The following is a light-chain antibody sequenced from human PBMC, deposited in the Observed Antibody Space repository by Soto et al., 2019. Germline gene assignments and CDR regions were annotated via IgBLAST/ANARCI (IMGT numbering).Light chain of an antibody. V-gene: IGKV1-5*01. CDR2: DAS. Sequence: DIQMTQSPSTRSASVGDRVTITCRANQSISSWLAWYQQKPGKAPKLLIYDASSLESGVPLRFSGSGSGTEFTLTISSLQPDDSATYYCQQYNSYPWTFGQGTKVQIK. CDR3: QQYNSYPWT. J-gene: IGKJ1*01. CDR1: QSISSW.